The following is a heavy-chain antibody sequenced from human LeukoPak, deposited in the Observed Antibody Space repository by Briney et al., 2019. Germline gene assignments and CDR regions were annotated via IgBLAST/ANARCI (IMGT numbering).Heavy chain of an antibody. CDR1: GNSGDTFNTHG. CDR3: ARGASRSFDL. Sequence: ASVKVSCKASGNSGDTFNTHGVSWVRQATGQGLEWLGWMNANSGNTGSAQRFQDRVTFTRDTSINTAYMELSSLRSEDTGVYYCARGASRSFDLWGQGTLVTVSS. CDR2: MNANSGNT. V-gene: IGHV1-8*01. J-gene: IGHJ4*02.